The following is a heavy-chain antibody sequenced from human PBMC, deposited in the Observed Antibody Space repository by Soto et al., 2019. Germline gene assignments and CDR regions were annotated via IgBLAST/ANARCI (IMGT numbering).Heavy chain of an antibody. CDR1: GGSIISYY. J-gene: IGHJ4*02. V-gene: IGHV4-59*01. D-gene: IGHD3-22*01. CDR3: ARESFYDSGGFHGFDY. Sequence: PSETLSLTCTVSGGSIISYYWSWIRQPPWKGLEWIGYIYYSGSTNYNPSLKSRVTISVDTSKNQFSLKLSSVTAADTAVYYCARESFYDSGGFHGFDYWGQGTLVTVS. CDR2: IYYSGST.